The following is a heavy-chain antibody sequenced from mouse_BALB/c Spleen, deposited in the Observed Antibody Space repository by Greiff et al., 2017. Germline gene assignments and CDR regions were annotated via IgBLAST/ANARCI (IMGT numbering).Heavy chain of an antibody. Sequence: VQLHQSGAELVRPGSSVKISCKASGYAFSSYWMNWVKQRPGQGLEWIGQIYPGDGDTNYNGKFKGKATLTADKSSSTAYMQLSSLTSEDSAVYFCARDKFITTAPFAYWGQGTLVTVSA. J-gene: IGHJ3*01. V-gene: IGHV1-80*01. CDR2: IYPGDGDT. CDR1: GYAFSSYW. CDR3: ARDKFITTAPFAY. D-gene: IGHD1-2*01.